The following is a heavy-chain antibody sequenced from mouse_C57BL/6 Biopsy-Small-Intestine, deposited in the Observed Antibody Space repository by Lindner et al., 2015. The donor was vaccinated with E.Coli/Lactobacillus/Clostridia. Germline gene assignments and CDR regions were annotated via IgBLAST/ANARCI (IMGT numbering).Heavy chain of an antibody. V-gene: IGHV1-84*02. CDR3: ARESYNNLEGIGY. J-gene: IGHJ4*01. D-gene: IGHD1-3*01. CDR1: GYTFNGYY. Sequence: SVKVSCKASGYTFNGYYIHWVRQAPGLGLEWMGWINPNSGDTNSEQKFQGRVTMTCDTSIRTAYLEVSSLRSEDTAVYFCARESYNNLEGIGYWGQGTLVTVSS. CDR2: INPNSGDT.